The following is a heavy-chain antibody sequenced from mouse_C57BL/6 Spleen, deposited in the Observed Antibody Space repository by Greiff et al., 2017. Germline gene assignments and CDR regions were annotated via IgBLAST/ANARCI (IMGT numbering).Heavy chain of an antibody. CDR1: GYTFTSYW. V-gene: IGHV1-64*01. CDR3: ASQGFDGYYKGFAY. Sequence: QVQLMQPGAELVKPGASVKLSCKASGYTFTSYWMHWVKQRPGQGLEWIGMIHPNSGSTNYNEKLKSKATLTVDKSSSTAYMQLSSLTSEDYAVYYYASQGFDGYYKGFAYWGQGTLVTVSA. J-gene: IGHJ3*01. CDR2: IHPNSGST. D-gene: IGHD2-3*01.